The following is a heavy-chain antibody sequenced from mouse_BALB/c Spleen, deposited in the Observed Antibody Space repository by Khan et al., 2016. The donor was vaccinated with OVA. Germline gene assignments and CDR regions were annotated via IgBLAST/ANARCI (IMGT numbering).Heavy chain of an antibody. Sequence: EVKLLESGPGLVKPSQSLSLTCTVTGYLITSDYAWNWIRQFPGNKLEWMGYISYSGSTSYNPSLKSRISITRDTSKNQFFLQLNSVTTEDTATYYCARSIMANWGQGTTLTVSS. V-gene: IGHV3-2*02. J-gene: IGHJ2*01. CDR2: ISYSGST. CDR3: ARSIMAN. CDR1: GYLITSDYA.